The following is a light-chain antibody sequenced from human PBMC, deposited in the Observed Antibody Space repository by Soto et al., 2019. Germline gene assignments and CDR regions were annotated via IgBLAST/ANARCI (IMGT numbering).Light chain of an antibody. CDR2: DTS. Sequence: EIVLMQSPGTLSLSPGEGATLSCRASQSVNSNYLAWYQQKPGPAPTVLIFDTSRRATGVPDRFSGSGSGTDFNLTISRLEPDDFAVYYCQQYGSTQFTFGPGTKVNIK. V-gene: IGKV3-20*01. CDR1: QSVNSNY. J-gene: IGKJ3*01. CDR3: QQYGSTQFT.